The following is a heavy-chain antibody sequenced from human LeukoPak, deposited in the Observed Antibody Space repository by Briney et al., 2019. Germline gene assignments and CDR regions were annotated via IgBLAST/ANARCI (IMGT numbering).Heavy chain of an antibody. D-gene: IGHD4-17*01. CDR3: ARGVDYGDDNWFDP. Sequence: SETLSLTCAVYGGSFSSYYWSWIRQPPGKGLEWIGYIYYSGSTNYNPSLKSRVTISVDTSKNQFSLKLSSVTAADTAVYYCARGVDYGDDNWFDPWGQGTLVTVSS. CDR1: GGSFSSYY. CDR2: IYYSGST. J-gene: IGHJ5*02. V-gene: IGHV4-59*01.